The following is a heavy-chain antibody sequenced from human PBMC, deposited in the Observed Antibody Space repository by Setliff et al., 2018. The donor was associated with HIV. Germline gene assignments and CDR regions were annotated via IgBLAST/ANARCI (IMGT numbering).Heavy chain of an antibody. V-gene: IGHV4-39*02. J-gene: IGHJ3*02. Sequence: PSETLSLTCSVSGGSISVNNYYWAWVRQPPGKGLEWIGSVHKSGNSYYKPSLKSRATISVDTSEHHFSLRLSSVTAADTAVYYCARVVGYDGYQRFDIWGQGTMVTVSS. CDR2: VHKSGNS. CDR3: ARVVGYDGYQRFDI. D-gene: IGHD5-12*01. CDR1: GGSISVNNYY.